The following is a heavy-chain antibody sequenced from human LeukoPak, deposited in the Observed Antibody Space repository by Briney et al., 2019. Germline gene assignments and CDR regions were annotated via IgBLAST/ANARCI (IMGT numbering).Heavy chain of an antibody. CDR1: GGSISGSSYY. D-gene: IGHD3-10*01. J-gene: IGHJ4*02. Sequence: PSETLSLTCTVSGGSISGSSYYWGWIRQPPGKGLEWIGSIYYSGSTYYNPSLKSRVTISVDTSNKQFSLNLSSVTAADTAVYYCARRRITMVRGVIYFDYWGQGTLVTVSS. CDR3: ARRRITMVRGVIYFDY. CDR2: IYYSGST. V-gene: IGHV4-39*01.